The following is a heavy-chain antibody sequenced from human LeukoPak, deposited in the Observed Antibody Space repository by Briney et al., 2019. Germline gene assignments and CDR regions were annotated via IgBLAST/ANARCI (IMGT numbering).Heavy chain of an antibody. J-gene: IGHJ4*02. V-gene: IGHV4-34*01. CDR1: GGSFSGYY. Sequence: PSETLSLTCAVYGGSFSGYYWSWIRQPPGKGLEWIGEINHSGSTNYNPSLKSRVTISVDTSKNQFSLKLSSVTAADTAVYYCASHKLRYFDWLSLYYFDYWGQGTLVTVSS. D-gene: IGHD3-9*01. CDR2: INHSGST. CDR3: ASHKLRYFDWLSLYYFDY.